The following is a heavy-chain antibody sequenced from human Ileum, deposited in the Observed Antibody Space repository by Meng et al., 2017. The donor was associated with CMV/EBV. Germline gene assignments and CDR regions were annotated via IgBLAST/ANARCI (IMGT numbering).Heavy chain of an antibody. CDR3: ARDLPADAIWSDY. CDR2: ISYDGSNK. D-gene: IGHD3-3*01. Sequence: GESLKISCAASGFTFSSYAMHWVRQAPGKGLEWVAVISYDGSNKYYADSVKGRFTISRDNSKNTLYLQMNSLRAEDTAVYYCARDLPADAIWSDYWGQGTLVTVSS. J-gene: IGHJ4*01. V-gene: IGHV3-30-3*01. CDR1: GFTFSSYA.